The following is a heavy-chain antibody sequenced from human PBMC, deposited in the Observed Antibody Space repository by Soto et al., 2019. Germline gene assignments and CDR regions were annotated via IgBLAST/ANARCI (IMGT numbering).Heavy chain of an antibody. J-gene: IGHJ4*02. CDR2: IIPIFGTA. CDR1: GGTFSSYA. CDR3: ARAAAGTQTCNPYYFDY. D-gene: IGHD6-13*01. Sequence: QVQLVQSGAEVKKPGSSVKVSCKASGGTFSSYAISWVRQAPGQGLEWMGGIIPIFGTANYAQKFQGRVTITAEDSTSTAYMEMRSLRSADTAVYYCARAAAGTQTCNPYYFDYWGQGTLVTVSS. V-gene: IGHV1-69*12.